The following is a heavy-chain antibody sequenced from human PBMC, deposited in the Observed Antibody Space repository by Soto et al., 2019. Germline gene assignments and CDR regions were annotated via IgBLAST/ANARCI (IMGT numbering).Heavy chain of an antibody. CDR3: ARDNLLSYYDSSGPGDY. Sequence: GGSLRLSCAASGFTFSSYAMHWVRQAPGKGLEWVAVISYDGSNKYYADSVKGRFTISRDNSKNTLYLQMNSLRAEDTAVYYCARDNLLSYYDSSGPGDYWGQGTLVTVSS. D-gene: IGHD3-22*01. J-gene: IGHJ4*02. CDR1: GFTFSSYA. V-gene: IGHV3-30-3*01. CDR2: ISYDGSNK.